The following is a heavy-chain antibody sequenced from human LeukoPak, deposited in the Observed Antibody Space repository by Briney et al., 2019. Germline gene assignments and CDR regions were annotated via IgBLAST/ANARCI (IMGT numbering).Heavy chain of an antibody. V-gene: IGHV3-48*01. D-gene: IGHD6-19*01. J-gene: IGHJ4*02. CDR2: ISSSSRTI. CDR3: ARDSFEYSSGWYTFDN. Sequence: AGGSLRLSCAASGFTFSYYSMNWARQAPGKGLEWVSYISSSSRTIYYADSVKGRFTISRDNAKNSLYLQMNSLRAEDTAVYYCARDSFEYSSGWYTFDNWGQGTLVTVSS. CDR1: GFTFSYYS.